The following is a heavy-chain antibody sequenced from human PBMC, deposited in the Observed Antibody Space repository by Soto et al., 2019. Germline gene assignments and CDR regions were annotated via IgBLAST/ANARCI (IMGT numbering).Heavy chain of an antibody. CDR3: ARSHLGLYSNYAPFFDY. Sequence: SETLSLTCTVSGGSISSGGYYWSWIRQHPGKGLEWIGYIYYSGSTYYNPSLKSRVTISVDTSKNQFSLKLSSVTAADTAVYYCARSHLGLYSNYAPFFDYWGQGTLVTVSS. J-gene: IGHJ4*02. V-gene: IGHV4-31*03. CDR2: IYYSGST. D-gene: IGHD4-4*01. CDR1: GGSISSGGYY.